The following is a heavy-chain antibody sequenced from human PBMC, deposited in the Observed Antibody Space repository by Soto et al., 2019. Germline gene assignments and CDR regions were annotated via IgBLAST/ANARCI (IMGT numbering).Heavy chain of an antibody. J-gene: IGHJ4*02. D-gene: IGHD5-12*01. Sequence: SETLSLTCTVSGGSVSSGDCFWSWIRQPPGKGLEWIGYIYDSGSSYYNPSLKSRVTMSVDTSKNQFSLKLRSVTAADTAMYYCAREKGYISGPKNFDLWGQGTQVTVSS. V-gene: IGHV4-30-4*01. CDR2: IYDSGSS. CDR3: AREKGYISGPKNFDL. CDR1: GGSVSSGDCF.